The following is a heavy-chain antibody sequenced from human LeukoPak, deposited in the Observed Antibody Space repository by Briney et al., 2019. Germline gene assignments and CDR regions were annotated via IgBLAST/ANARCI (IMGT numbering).Heavy chain of an antibody. Sequence: GGSLRLSCAASGFTFSDYYMSWIRQAPGKGLEWVSYISSSSYTNYADSVKGRFTISRDNAKNSLYLQMNSLRAEDTAVYYCARALSGYSGYDDAGVDYWGQGTLVTVSS. CDR1: GFTFSDYY. V-gene: IGHV3-11*03. CDR2: ISSSSYT. CDR3: ARALSGYSGYDDAGVDY. D-gene: IGHD5-12*01. J-gene: IGHJ4*02.